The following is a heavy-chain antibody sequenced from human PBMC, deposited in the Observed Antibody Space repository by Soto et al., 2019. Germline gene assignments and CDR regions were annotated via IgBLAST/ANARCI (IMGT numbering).Heavy chain of an antibody. CDR2: ISATTTYK. V-gene: IGHV3-21*01. J-gene: IGHJ2*01. D-gene: IGHD2-8*02. CDR1: GFTFDSYT. CDR3: ARGGASKSGHLWYFDL. Sequence: EVQVVESGGGLVKPGGSLRLSCTASGFTFDSYTMNWLRQTPGRGLEWVSSISATTTYKYYADSVQGRFIIPRDNARNSLYLQTNSLRAEDTAVYYCARGGASKSGHLWYFDLWGRGTLVTVSS.